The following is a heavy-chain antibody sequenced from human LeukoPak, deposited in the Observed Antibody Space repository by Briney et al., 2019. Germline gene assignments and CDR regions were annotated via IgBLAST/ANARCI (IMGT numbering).Heavy chain of an antibody. CDR1: GFTFSSYE. J-gene: IGHJ6*02. V-gene: IGHV3-48*03. CDR2: ISSSGSTI. Sequence: PGGSLRLSCAASGFTFSSYEMNWVRQAPGKGLDWVSYISSSGSTIYDADSVKGRFTISRDNAKNSLYLQMNSLRAEDTAVYYCARDYYSSGYLPIGYYYYGMDVWGQGTTVTVSS. D-gene: IGHD3-22*01. CDR3: ARDYYSSGYLPIGYYYYGMDV.